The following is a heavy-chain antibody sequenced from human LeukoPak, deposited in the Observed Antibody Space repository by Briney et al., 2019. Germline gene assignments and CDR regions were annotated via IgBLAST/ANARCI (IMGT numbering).Heavy chain of an antibody. V-gene: IGHV1-18*01. CDR2: ISAYNGNT. CDR1: GYTFTSYG. J-gene: IGHJ4*02. Sequence: ASVKVSCKASGYTFTSYGISWVRQAPGQGLEWMGWISAYNGNTNYAQKLQGRVTITADESTSTAYMELSSLRSEDTAVYYCARGDCTNGVCQYYFDYWGQGTLVTVSS. D-gene: IGHD2-8*01. CDR3: ARGDCTNGVCQYYFDY.